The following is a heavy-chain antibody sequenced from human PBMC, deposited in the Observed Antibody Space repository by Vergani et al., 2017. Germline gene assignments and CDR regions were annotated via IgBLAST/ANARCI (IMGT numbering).Heavy chain of an antibody. CDR1: GFTFSSYS. V-gene: IGHV3-48*01. D-gene: IGHD5-18*01. Sequence: EVQLVESGGGLVQPGGSLRLSCAASGFTFSSYSMNWVRQAPGKGLEWVSYISSSSSTIYYADSVKGRFTISRDNAKNSLYLQMNSLRAEDTAVYYCARDVKYSYGYYYGMDVWGQGTTVTVSS. J-gene: IGHJ6*02. CDR2: ISSSSSTI. CDR3: ARDVKYSYGYYYGMDV.